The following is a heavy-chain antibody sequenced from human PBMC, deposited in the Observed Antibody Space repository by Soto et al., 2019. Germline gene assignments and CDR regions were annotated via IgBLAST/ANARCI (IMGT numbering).Heavy chain of an antibody. V-gene: IGHV4-31*03. CDR1: GGSISSGGYY. Sequence: SETLSLTCTVSGGSISSGGYYWSWIRQHPGKGLEWIGYIYYSGSTHYNPSLKSRVTISVDTSKNQFSLKLSSVTAADTAVYYCARDRDTAGYYGMDVWGQGTTVTVSS. J-gene: IGHJ6*02. D-gene: IGHD5-18*01. CDR2: IYYSGST. CDR3: ARDRDTAGYYGMDV.